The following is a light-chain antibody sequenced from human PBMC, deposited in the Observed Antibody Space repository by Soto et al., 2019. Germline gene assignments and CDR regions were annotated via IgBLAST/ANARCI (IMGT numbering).Light chain of an antibody. CDR1: QSVSSN. J-gene: IGKJ1*01. V-gene: IGKV3-15*01. Sequence: EIVMTQSPATLSVSPGERATLSCRASQSVSSNLAWYQQKPGQAPRLLIYGPSTRATGIPARFSGSGSGTEFTLTITSLQSEDLAVYYCQQYNNWPQTFGQGTKVEIK. CDR2: GPS. CDR3: QQYNNWPQT.